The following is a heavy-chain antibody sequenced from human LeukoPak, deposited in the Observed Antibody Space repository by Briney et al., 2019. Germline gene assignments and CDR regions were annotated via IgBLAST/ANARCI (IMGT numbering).Heavy chain of an antibody. CDR3: ARGDGSGSGRWFDP. CDR2: IYHTGST. D-gene: IGHD3-10*01. CDR1: GGSISSGGYS. J-gene: IGHJ5*02. Sequence: SETLSLTCAVSGGSISSGGYSWSWIRQPPGKGLEWIGYIYHTGSTYYNPSLKGRVTISVDRSKNQFSLNLNFVTAADTALYYCARGDGSGSGRWFDPWGQGTLITVSS. V-gene: IGHV4-30-2*01.